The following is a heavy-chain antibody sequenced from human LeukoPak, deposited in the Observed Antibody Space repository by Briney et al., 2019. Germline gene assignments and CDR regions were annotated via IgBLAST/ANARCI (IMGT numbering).Heavy chain of an antibody. CDR3: ARGGSGSYFSWLDP. CDR1: GYTFTGYY. D-gene: IGHD3-10*01. CDR2: INPNSGGT. Sequence: ASVKVSCKASGYTFTGYYIHWVRQAPGQGLECMGWINPNSGGTNYAQKFQGRVTMTRDTSISTAYMELSRLRSDDTAVYYGARGGSGSYFSWLDPWGQGTLVTVSS. V-gene: IGHV1-2*02. J-gene: IGHJ5*02.